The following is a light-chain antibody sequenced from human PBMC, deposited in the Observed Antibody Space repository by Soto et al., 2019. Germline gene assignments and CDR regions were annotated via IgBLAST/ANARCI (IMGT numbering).Light chain of an antibody. J-gene: IGKJ1*01. Sequence: EIVLTQSPGTLSMSPGERATLSCRASQSLSSSSLAWYQQKPGQAPRLLISGASSRAADIPDRFSGSGSGTDFTLTISSLQPEDVATYYCQKYNSAPRTFGQGTKVEIK. CDR1: QSLSSSS. CDR2: GAS. CDR3: QKYNSAPRT. V-gene: IGKV3-20*01.